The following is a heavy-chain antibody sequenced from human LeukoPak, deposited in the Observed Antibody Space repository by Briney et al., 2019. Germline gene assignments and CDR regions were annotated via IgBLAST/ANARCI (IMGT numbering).Heavy chain of an antibody. CDR3: AKSYGGSFDY. CDR1: GFTFSSYG. D-gene: IGHD4-23*01. J-gene: IGHJ4*02. V-gene: IGHV3-30*18. CDR2: ISYDGSNK. Sequence: GGSLRLSCAASGFTFSSYGMHWVRQAPGQGLERVAVISYDGSNKYYADSVKGRFTISRDNSKNTLYLQMNSLRAEDTAVYYCAKSYGGSFDYWGQGTLVTVSS.